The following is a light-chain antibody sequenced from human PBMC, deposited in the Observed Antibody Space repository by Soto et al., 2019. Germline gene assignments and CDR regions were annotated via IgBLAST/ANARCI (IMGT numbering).Light chain of an antibody. CDR2: DVT. Sequence: QSALTQPASVSGSPGQSITISCTGTRSDIGGNNYVSWDQQHPGKAPKLMIYDVTNRPSGVSNRLSGSKSGNTASLTISGLQAEDEADYYCSSYTTSRPLLGGGTKLTVL. CDR3: SSYTTSRPL. V-gene: IGLV2-14*03. CDR1: RSDIGGNNY. J-gene: IGLJ2*01.